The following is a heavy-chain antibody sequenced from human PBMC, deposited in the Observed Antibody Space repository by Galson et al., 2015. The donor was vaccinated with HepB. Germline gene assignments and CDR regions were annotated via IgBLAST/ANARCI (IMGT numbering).Heavy chain of an antibody. V-gene: IGHV3-30*04. J-gene: IGHJ6*02. CDR2: ISYDGSNK. D-gene: IGHD6-6*01. CDR1: GFTFSSYA. Sequence: SLRLSCAASGFTFSSYAMHWVRQAPGKGLEWVAVISYDGSNKYYADSVKGRFTISRDNAKNSLYLQMNSLRAEDTAVYYCARVGHSSSFGSNYYGMDVWGQGTTVTVSS. CDR3: ARVGHSSSFGSNYYGMDV.